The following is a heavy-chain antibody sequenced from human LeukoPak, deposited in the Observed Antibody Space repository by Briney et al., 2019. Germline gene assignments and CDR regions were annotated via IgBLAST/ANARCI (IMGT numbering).Heavy chain of an antibody. D-gene: IGHD6-19*01. J-gene: IGHJ4*02. CDR2: IIPSLGIA. V-gene: IGHV1-69*04. CDR3: ARDAPSDEYSSGFPLGY. Sequence: GASVKVSCKASGGTFSSYAFNWVRQAPGQGLEWMGRIIPSLGIANYAQRFQGRVTITADKSTSTAYMELSSLRPEDTAVYYCARDAPSDEYSSGFPLGYWGQGTLVTVSS. CDR1: GGTFSSYA.